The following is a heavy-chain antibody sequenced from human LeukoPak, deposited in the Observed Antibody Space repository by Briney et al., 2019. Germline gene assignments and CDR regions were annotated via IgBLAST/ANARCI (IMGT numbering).Heavy chain of an antibody. CDR1: GFTFSSYA. D-gene: IGHD2-21*01. CDR3: VKDPRDTYGTNWFVS. Sequence: PGGSLILSCAASGFTFSSYAMSWVRQAPGKGLQWVSQISGTGGATWYAGFARDRFTISRDNSKKTLYLQMSGLRVEDTAMYYCVKDPRDTYGTNWFVSWGQGTLLIVSS. CDR2: ISGTGGAT. V-gene: IGHV3-23*01. J-gene: IGHJ5*01.